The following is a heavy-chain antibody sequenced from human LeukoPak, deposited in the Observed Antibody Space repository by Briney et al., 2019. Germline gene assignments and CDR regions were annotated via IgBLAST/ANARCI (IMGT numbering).Heavy chain of an antibody. CDR3: ARQTAVAGKAGFDY. V-gene: IGHV4-4*07. CDR1: GGSISSYY. CDR2: IYTTGST. Sequence: SETLSLTCTVSGGSISSYYWNWIRQPAGKGLEWIGRIYTTGSTNYNPSLNSRVTILVDTSKNQLSLKLGSVTAADASVYYCARQTAVAGKAGFDYWGQGTLVTVSS. J-gene: IGHJ4*02. D-gene: IGHD6-19*01.